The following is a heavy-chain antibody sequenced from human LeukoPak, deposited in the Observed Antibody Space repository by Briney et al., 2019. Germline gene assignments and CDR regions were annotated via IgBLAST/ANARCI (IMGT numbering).Heavy chain of an antibody. CDR2: TIPIFGTA. J-gene: IGHJ5*02. Sequence: GASVKVSCKASGGTFSSYAISWVRQAPGQGLEWMGGTIPIFGTANYAQKFQGRVTITADESTSTAYMELSSLRSEDTAVYYCASVEYDSSGYYSLDNWFDPWGQGTLVTVSS. D-gene: IGHD3-22*01. CDR1: GGTFSSYA. V-gene: IGHV1-69*13. CDR3: ASVEYDSSGYYSLDNWFDP.